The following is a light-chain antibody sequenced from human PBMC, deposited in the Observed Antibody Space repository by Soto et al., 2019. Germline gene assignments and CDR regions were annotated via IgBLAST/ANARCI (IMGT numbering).Light chain of an antibody. V-gene: IGKV3-11*01. CDR1: QSVSSY. CDR2: DAS. J-gene: IGKJ1*01. Sequence: EIVLTQSPATLSLSPGERATLSCRASQSVSSYLAWYQQKPGQAPRLLIYDASNRATSIPARFSGSGSGTDFTLTISSLEPEDFAVYHCQQRSNWPPWTFGKGTKVEIK. CDR3: QQRSNWPPWT.